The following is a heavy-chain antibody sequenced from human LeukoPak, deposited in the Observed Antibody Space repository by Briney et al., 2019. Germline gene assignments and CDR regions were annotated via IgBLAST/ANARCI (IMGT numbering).Heavy chain of an antibody. CDR3: AKRGVVIRVLLVGFHKEAYYFDS. CDR2: ICDSGGRT. J-gene: IGHJ4*02. V-gene: IGHV3-23*01. Sequence: GGSLRLSCALSGITLSNYGVSWVREAPGKGGECVAGICDSGGRTNYADFVEGRFTMSKDNPKTTLYVKMNSLRAEDTAAYFCAKRGVVIRVLLVGFHKEAYYFDSWGEGDLVTVSS. D-gene: IGHD3-10*01. CDR1: GITLSNYG.